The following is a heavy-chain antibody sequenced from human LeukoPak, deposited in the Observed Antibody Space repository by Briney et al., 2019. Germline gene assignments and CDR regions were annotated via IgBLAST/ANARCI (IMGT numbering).Heavy chain of an antibody. CDR1: GYTFTSYD. CDR3: ARRYYDFWSGYYGFDY. J-gene: IGHJ4*02. CDR2: MNPNSGNT. Sequence: GASVKVSCKASGYTFTSYDISWVRQATGQGLEWMGWMNPNSGNTGYAQKFQGRVTMTRNTSISTAYMELSSLRSEDTAVYYCARRYYDFWSGYYGFDYWGQGTLVTVSS. D-gene: IGHD3-3*01. V-gene: IGHV1-8*01.